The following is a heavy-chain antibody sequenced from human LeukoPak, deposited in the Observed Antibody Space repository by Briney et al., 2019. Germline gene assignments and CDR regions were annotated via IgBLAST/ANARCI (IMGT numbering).Heavy chain of an antibody. J-gene: IGHJ4*02. D-gene: IGHD6-19*01. CDR3: ARVTDSGIAVAGIDY. CDR2: INHSGST. V-gene: IGHV4-34*01. Sequence: SETLSLTCAVYGGSFSGYYWSWIRQPPGKGLEWTGEINHSGSTNYNPSLKSRVTISVDTSKNQFSLKLSSVTAADTAVYYCARVTDSGIAVAGIDYWGQGTLVTVSS. CDR1: GGSFSGYY.